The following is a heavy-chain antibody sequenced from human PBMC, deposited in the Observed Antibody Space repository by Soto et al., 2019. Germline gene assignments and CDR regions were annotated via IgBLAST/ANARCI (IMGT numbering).Heavy chain of an antibody. CDR2: ISGSGGST. D-gene: IGHD3-10*02. CDR1: GFTFSSHA. V-gene: IGHV3-23*01. Sequence: GRSLRLSCAASGFTFSSHAMSWVRQAPGKGLEWVSAISGSGGSTYYADSVKGRFTISRDNSKNTLYLQMNSLRVEDTALYYCAKDQLYIRGVIHNWFDPWGQGTLVTVSS. CDR3: AKDQLYIRGVIHNWFDP. J-gene: IGHJ5*02.